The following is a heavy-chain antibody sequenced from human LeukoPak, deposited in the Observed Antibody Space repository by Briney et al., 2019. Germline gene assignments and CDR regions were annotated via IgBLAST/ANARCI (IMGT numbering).Heavy chain of an antibody. CDR2: MNPNSGNT. V-gene: IGHV1-8*01. Sequence: ASVKVSCKASGYTFTSYDIDWVRQATGQGLEWMGWMNPNSGNTGYAQKFQGRVTMTRNTSISTAYMELSSLRSEDTAVYYCVRGERGYRYGFEYFQKWGQGTLVTVSS. D-gene: IGHD5-18*01. CDR1: GYTFTSYD. J-gene: IGHJ1*01. CDR3: VRGERGYRYGFEYFQK.